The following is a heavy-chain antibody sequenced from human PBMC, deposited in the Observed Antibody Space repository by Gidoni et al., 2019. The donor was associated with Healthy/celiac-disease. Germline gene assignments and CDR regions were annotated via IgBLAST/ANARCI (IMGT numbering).Heavy chain of an antibody. Sequence: QVQLVESGGGVVQPGRSLRLSCAASGFTFSSYGMHWVRQAPGKGLEWVAVISYDGSNKYYADSVKGRFTISRDNSKNTLYLQMNSLRAEDTAVYYCAKDRLHMVRGFFLWGQGTLVTVSS. CDR1: GFTFSSYG. CDR3: AKDRLHMVRGFFL. J-gene: IGHJ4*02. V-gene: IGHV3-30*18. CDR2: ISYDGSNK. D-gene: IGHD3-10*01.